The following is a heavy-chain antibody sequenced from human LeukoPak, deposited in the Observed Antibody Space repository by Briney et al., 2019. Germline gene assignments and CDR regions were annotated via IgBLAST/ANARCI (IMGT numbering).Heavy chain of an antibody. Sequence: PGGSLRLSCAASGFAFSSYAMSWVRQAPGKGLEWVSSISGTGGRTYYADSVKGRFTISRDNSKNTLDLQMNSLRADDTAVYYCASTSPPGTRNEFDAFDIWGQGTMVTVSS. J-gene: IGHJ3*02. V-gene: IGHV3-23*01. CDR1: GFAFSSYA. CDR2: ISGTGGRT. D-gene: IGHD1-14*01. CDR3: ASTSPPGTRNEFDAFDI.